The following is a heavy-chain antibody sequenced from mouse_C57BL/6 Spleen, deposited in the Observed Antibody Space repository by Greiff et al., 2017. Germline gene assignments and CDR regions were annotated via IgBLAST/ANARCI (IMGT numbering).Heavy chain of an antibody. Sequence: VQLQQSGAELVRPGTSVKLSCKASGYTFTSYWMHWVKQRPGQGLEWIGVIDPSDSYTNYNQKFKGKATLTVDTSSSTAYMQLSSLTSEDSAVYYCAREGGITTVVATGYFDYWGQGTTRTVSS. CDR1: GYTFTSYW. V-gene: IGHV1-59*01. D-gene: IGHD1-1*01. J-gene: IGHJ2*01. CDR2: IDPSDSYT. CDR3: AREGGITTVVATGYFDY.